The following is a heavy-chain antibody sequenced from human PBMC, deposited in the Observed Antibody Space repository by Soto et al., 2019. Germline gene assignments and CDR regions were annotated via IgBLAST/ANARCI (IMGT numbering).Heavy chain of an antibody. CDR2: IWFDGIKQ. CDR1: GFTFRTYA. V-gene: IGHV3-33*01. J-gene: IGHJ6*02. CDR3: ARVVMDA. Sequence: QVQLVESGGGVVQPGRSLRLSCDVSGFTFRTYAMHWVRQAPGKGLEWVAIIWFDGIKQYYADSVRGRFTVSIDSYNNTLYLQMTTLRAEDTAISYCARVVMDAWGQGTAVTVSS.